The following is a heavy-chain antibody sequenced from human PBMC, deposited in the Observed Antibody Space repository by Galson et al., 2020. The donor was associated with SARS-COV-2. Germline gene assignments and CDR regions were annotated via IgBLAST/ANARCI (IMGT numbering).Heavy chain of an antibody. CDR2: ITNTAHGGTT. Sequence: SCTASGFTFGDYPMSWFRKAPGKGLEWIGFITNTAHGGTTEYAASVKGRFTMSRDDSKSIAYLQMNSLKTEDTAVYYCTRDLPYLAAAGTEYYFDYWGQGTLVTVSS. CDR3: TRDLPYLAAAGTEYYFDY. D-gene: IGHD6-13*01. J-gene: IGHJ4*02. V-gene: IGHV3-49*03. CDR1: GFTFGDYP.